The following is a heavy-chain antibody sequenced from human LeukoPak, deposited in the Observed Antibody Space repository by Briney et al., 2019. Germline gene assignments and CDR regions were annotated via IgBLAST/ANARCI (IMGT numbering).Heavy chain of an antibody. Sequence: GASVKVSCKASGYTFTGYYMHWVRQAPGQGLEWMGWINPNSGGTNYAQKFQGRVTMTRDTSISTAYMELSRLRSDDTAVYYCARVRGMGELLGFDYWGQGTLVTVSS. D-gene: IGHD1-26*01. CDR3: ARVRGMGELLGFDY. CDR2: INPNSGGT. CDR1: GYTFTGYY. V-gene: IGHV1-2*02. J-gene: IGHJ4*02.